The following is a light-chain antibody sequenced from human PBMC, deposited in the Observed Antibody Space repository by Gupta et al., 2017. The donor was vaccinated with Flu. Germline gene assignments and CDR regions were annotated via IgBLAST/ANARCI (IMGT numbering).Light chain of an antibody. V-gene: IGKV1-39*01. Sequence: DIQMTPSPSSLSASVGDRVTIRCRASQNISGSLNWYQQKPGQAPKLLIYASSSLQSGVQSRFSGSGYGTDFTLTITSLQPEDSATYYCQESDSNTRTFGQGTKVEIK. CDR1: QNISGS. CDR2: ASS. J-gene: IGKJ1*01. CDR3: QESDSNTRT.